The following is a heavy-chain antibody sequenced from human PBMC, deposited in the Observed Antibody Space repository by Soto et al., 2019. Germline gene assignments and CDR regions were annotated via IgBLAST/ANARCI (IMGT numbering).Heavy chain of an antibody. CDR1: GYSFTSYW. CDR2: IYPGDSDT. J-gene: IGHJ6*02. V-gene: IGHV5-51*01. Sequence: GESLKISCKGSGYSFTSYWIGWVRQMPGKGLEWMGIIYPGDSDTRYSPSFQGQVTISADKSISTAYLQWSSLKASDTAMYYCARQGLMVYATCYYYYGMDVWGQGTTVTVSS. D-gene: IGHD2-8*01. CDR3: ARQGLMVYATCYYYYGMDV.